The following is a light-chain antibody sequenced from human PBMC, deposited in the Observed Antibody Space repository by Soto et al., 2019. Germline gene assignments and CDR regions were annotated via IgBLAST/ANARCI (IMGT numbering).Light chain of an antibody. Sequence: QSALTQPPSASGSPGRQVPIPSPETSIDIGGYNNVSWYQQHPGKAPKLMIYEVTKRPSGVPDRFSGSKSGNTASLTVSGLQAEDEADYYCSSYAGRKKVFGGGTKLTVL. V-gene: IGLV2-8*01. J-gene: IGLJ2*01. CDR2: EVT. CDR3: SSYAGRKKV. CDR1: SIDIGGYNN.